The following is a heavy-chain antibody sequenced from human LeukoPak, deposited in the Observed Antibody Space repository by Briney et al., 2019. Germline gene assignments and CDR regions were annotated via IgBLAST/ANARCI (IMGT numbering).Heavy chain of an antibody. CDR1: GYTFTSYD. CDR3: ARLYYYASSGYDALDI. Sequence: GASVKVSCKTSGYTFTSYDINWVRQATGQGLEWMGGMDGSSGKTAYAQKFLGRVTITRNTSISTAYVELSSLTSEDTAVYYCARLYYYASSGYDALDIWGQGTMVTVSS. J-gene: IGHJ3*02. D-gene: IGHD3-22*01. V-gene: IGHV1-8*01. CDR2: MDGSSGKT.